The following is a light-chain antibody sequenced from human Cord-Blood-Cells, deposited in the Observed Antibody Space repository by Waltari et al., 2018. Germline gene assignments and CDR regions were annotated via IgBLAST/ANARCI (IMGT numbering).Light chain of an antibody. CDR3: QQSYSTPFP. V-gene: IGKV1-39*01. CDR2: AAS. CDR1: QSISSY. Sequence: DIQMTQSPSSLSASVGDRVTITCRASQSISSYLNWYQQKPGKAPKLPIYAASSLQSGVPSRFSGSGSGTDFTLTISSLQPEDFATYYCQQSYSTPFPFGPGTKWISN. J-gene: IGKJ3*01.